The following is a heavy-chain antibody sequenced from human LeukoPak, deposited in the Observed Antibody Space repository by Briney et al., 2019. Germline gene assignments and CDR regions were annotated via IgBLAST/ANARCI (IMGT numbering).Heavy chain of an antibody. D-gene: IGHD6-13*01. CDR3: ARDAFIVAAGISDY. CDR2: FSSSSSNI. J-gene: IGHJ4*02. Sequence: GGSLRLSCAASVHTFSSYNMNWVRQARGKGLEGVSSFSSSSSNIYYADSVKGRFTISRDNAKNSLYLQMNSLRAEDTAVYYCARDAFIVAAGISDYWGQGTLVTVSS. CDR1: VHTFSSYN. V-gene: IGHV3-21*01.